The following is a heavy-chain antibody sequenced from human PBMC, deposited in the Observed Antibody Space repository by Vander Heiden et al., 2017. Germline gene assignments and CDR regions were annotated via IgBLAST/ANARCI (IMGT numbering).Heavy chain of an antibody. CDR3: ARGDLTTGSRNWFDP. CDR2: ISTIGYT. J-gene: IGHJ5*02. D-gene: IGHD1-1*01. CDR1: GGSITYYF. V-gene: IGHV4-4*07. Sequence: QVQLQESGPGLVKPTETLSLTCTVPGGSITYYFWNWIRQPAGKGLEWIRRISTIGYTNYNPSLRSRVTMSIDTSKNQFSLKLSSVTAADTAVFYCARGDLTTGSRNWFDPWGQGTLVTVSS.